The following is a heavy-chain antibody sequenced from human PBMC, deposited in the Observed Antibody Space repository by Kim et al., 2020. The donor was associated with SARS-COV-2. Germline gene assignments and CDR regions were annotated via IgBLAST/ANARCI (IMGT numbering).Heavy chain of an antibody. CDR3: AILGACWPGIAVACSFDL. V-gene: IGHV1-69*04. Sequence: SVKVSCKASGGTFSSYAISWVRQAPGQGLEWMGRIIPILGIANYAQKFQGRVTITADKSTSTAYMELSSLRSEDTAVYYCAILGACWPGIAVACSFDLWGRGTLVTVSS. CDR1: GGTFSSYA. CDR2: IIPILGIA. J-gene: IGHJ2*01. D-gene: IGHD6-19*01.